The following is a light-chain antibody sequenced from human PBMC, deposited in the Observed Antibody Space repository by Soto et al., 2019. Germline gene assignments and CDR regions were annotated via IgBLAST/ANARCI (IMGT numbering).Light chain of an antibody. CDR1: QCIRNY. CDR3: QKYNSVPS. V-gene: IGKV1-27*01. CDR2: AAS. J-gene: IGKJ4*01. Sequence: DLQMTQSPSSLSASVGDRVTISCRASQCIRNYVAWYQQRPGKVPKLLIYAASTLQSGVPSRFSGSGSGTDFTLTISSLQPEDVATYYCQKYNSVPSFGGGTKVEIK.